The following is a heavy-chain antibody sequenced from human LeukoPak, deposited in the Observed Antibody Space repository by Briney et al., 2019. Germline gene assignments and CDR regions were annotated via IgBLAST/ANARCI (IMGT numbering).Heavy chain of an antibody. Sequence: GGSLRLSCAASGFTLSDYYMSWIRQAPGKGLEWVSYSSSSGSTIYYADSVKGRFAISRDNAKNSLYLQMNSLRAEDTAVFYCARRRDFIDYWGQGTLVTVSS. CDR2: SSSSGSTI. V-gene: IGHV3-11*01. D-gene: IGHD3/OR15-3a*01. CDR1: GFTLSDYY. J-gene: IGHJ4*02. CDR3: ARRRDFIDY.